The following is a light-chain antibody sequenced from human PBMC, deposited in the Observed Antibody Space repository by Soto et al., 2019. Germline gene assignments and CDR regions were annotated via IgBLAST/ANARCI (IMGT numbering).Light chain of an antibody. V-gene: IGKV3-20*01. CDR2: GAS. CDR1: QSVRSSY. Sequence: IVFARSRGTLSLSPGGRATLSCRASQSVRSSYLAWYQQRPGQAPRLLIFGASFRATGIPDRFSGSGSGTDFTLTISRLEPEDFPVYYCRPYGSPPTFGGGTK. J-gene: IGKJ4*01. CDR3: RPYGSPPT.